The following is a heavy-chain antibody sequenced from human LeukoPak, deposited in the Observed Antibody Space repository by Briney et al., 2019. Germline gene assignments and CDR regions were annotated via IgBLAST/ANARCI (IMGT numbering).Heavy chain of an antibody. CDR2: IIPILGTA. CDR3: ARIASPYYDILTGYYIHDAFDI. V-gene: IGHV1-69*13. CDR1: GGTFSSHA. Sequence: GASVKVSCKASGGTFSSHAISWVRQAPGQGLEWMGGIIPILGTANYAQKFQGRVTITADESTSTAYMELSSLRSEDTAVYYCARIASPYYDILTGYYIHDAFDIWGQGTMVTVSS. D-gene: IGHD3-9*01. J-gene: IGHJ3*02.